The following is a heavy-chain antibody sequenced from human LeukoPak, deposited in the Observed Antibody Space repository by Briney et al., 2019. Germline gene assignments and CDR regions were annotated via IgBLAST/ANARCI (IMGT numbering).Heavy chain of an antibody. D-gene: IGHD1-1*01. Sequence: GRSLRLSCAASGFIFSSYDMHWARQAPGKGLEWVALISSDGTNKYYADSVKGRFTISRDNSKNTLYLQMNSLRGEDTAVYYCVKVLVTYTVDVWGHGTTVTVSS. V-gene: IGHV3-30*18. J-gene: IGHJ6*02. CDR3: VKVLVTYTVDV. CDR2: ISSDGTNK. CDR1: GFIFSSYD.